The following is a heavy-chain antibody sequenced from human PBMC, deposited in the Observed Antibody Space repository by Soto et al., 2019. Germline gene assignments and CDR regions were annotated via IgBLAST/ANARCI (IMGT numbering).Heavy chain of an antibody. Sequence: LRLSCTASGFTFGDYAMSWVRQAPGKGLEWVGFIRSKAYGGTTEYAASVKGRFTISRDDSKSIAYLQMNSLKTEDTAVYYCTRVGYYYDSSGYGPNWGQGTLVTVSS. V-gene: IGHV3-49*04. CDR3: TRVGYYYDSSGYGPN. D-gene: IGHD3-22*01. CDR1: GFTFGDYA. CDR2: IRSKAYGGTT. J-gene: IGHJ4*02.